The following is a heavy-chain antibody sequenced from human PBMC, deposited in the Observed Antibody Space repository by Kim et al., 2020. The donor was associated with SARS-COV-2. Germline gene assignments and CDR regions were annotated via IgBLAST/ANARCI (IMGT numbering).Heavy chain of an antibody. D-gene: IGHD1-7*01. CDR2: INPNSGGT. J-gene: IGHJ3*02. CDR3: ARVGSGRAGTTRVAFDI. CDR1: GYTFTGYY. Sequence: ASVKVSCKASGYTFTGYYMHWVRQAPGQGLEWMGWINPNSGGTNYAQKFQGRVTMTRDTSISTAYMELSRLRSDDTAVYYCARVGSGRAGTTRVAFDIWGQGTMVTVSS. V-gene: IGHV1-2*02.